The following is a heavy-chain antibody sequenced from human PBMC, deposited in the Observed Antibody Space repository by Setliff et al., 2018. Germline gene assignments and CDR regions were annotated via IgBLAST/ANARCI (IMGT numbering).Heavy chain of an antibody. Sequence: KPSETLSLTCAVYGGSFSGFYWSWIRPPPGKGLGWIGEINHSGSTNYNPALKSRTTIPVATSKNQFSLRLNSVTAADTAVYSWARGGGYYLDLWGQGMLVTVSS. CDR3: ARGGGYYLDL. V-gene: IGHV4-34*01. CDR1: GGSFSGFY. CDR2: INHSGST. D-gene: IGHD1-26*01. J-gene: IGHJ4*02.